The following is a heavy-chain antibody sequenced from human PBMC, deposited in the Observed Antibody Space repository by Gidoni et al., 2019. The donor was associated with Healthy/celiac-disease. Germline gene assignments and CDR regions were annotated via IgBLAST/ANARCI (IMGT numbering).Heavy chain of an antibody. V-gene: IGHV1-69*01. Sequence: QVQLVQSGAEVKKPGSSVKVSCKASGGTFSSYAISWVRQAPGQGLEWMGGIIPIFGTANYAQKFQGRVTITADESTSTAYMELSSLRSEDTAVYYCARSDRICGSTSCYIYYYYYYMDVWGKGTTVTVSS. CDR3: ARSDRICGSTSCYIYYYYYYMDV. J-gene: IGHJ6*03. CDR1: GGTFSSYA. CDR2: IIPIFGTA. D-gene: IGHD2-2*02.